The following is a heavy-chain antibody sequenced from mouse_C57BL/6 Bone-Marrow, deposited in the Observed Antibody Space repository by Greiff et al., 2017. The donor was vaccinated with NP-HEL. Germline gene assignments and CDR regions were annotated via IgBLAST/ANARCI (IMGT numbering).Heavy chain of an antibody. CDR3: ARAPLTTVVATGYFDY. CDR1: GYTFTDYN. V-gene: IGHV1-18*01. CDR2: INPNNGGT. J-gene: IGHJ2*01. D-gene: IGHD1-1*01. Sequence: VQLQQSGPELVKPGASVKISCKASGYTFTDYNMDWVKQSHGKSLEWIGDINPNNGGTIYNQKFKGKATLTVAKSSSPAYMELRSLTSEDTAVYYCARAPLTTVVATGYFDYWDRGNTLTVTA.